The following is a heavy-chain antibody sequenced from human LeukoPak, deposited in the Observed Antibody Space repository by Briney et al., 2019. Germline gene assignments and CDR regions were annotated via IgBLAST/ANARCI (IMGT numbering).Heavy chain of an antibody. V-gene: IGHV3-23*01. CDR1: GFIFSSYV. D-gene: IGHD6-19*01. CDR3: AKDGLGYYFDY. CDR2: IRGRGDNT. Sequence: GGSLRLSCAASGFIFSSYVMSWVRQAPGKGLEWVSTIRGRGDNTHYADSVRGRFTISRDSSKNTLYLQMNSLRAEDTAVYYCAKDGLGYYFDYWGQGTVVTVSS. J-gene: IGHJ4*02.